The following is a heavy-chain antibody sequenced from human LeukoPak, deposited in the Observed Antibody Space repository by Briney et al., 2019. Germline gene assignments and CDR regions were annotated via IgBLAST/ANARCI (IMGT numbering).Heavy chain of an antibody. J-gene: IGHJ4*02. Sequence: GASVKVSCKASGYSFASYGITWVREAPGQGPEWMGWISGSTGNTHYAQNVQGRVTMTTDTATSTAYMELRSLGSDDTAVYYCARVYDSSGYYLLPDYWGQGTLVTVSS. V-gene: IGHV1-18*04. D-gene: IGHD3-22*01. CDR1: GYSFASYG. CDR3: ARVYDSSGYYLLPDY. CDR2: ISGSTGNT.